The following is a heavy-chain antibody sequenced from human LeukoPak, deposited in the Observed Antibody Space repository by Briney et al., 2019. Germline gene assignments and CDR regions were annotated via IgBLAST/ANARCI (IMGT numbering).Heavy chain of an antibody. J-gene: IGHJ4*02. Sequence: GGSLRLSCAASGFTFFNYAMSWVRQSPGKGLEWVSIISGSGGNTNYADSVKGRFTISRDNSKNTLYLQMNSLRAEDTAVYYCAKDRKSAYDSSGYYTLDYWGQGTLVTVSS. CDR2: ISGSGGNT. CDR3: AKDRKSAYDSSGYYTLDY. D-gene: IGHD3-22*01. CDR1: GFTFFNYA. V-gene: IGHV3-23*01.